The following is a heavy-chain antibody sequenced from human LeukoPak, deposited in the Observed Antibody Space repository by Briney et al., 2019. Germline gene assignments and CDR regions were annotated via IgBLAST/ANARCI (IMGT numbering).Heavy chain of an antibody. J-gene: IGHJ4*02. CDR3: AAPILHHTYFFDY. V-gene: IGHV1-2*02. CDR1: GYTFRDYF. D-gene: IGHD3-3*01. CDR2: INPNSGGT. Sequence: ASVKVSCKSSGYTFRDYFLHWVRQAPGQGLEWMGWINPNSGGTKYAQKFQGRVTMTRDTSINTAYMELSRLRSDDTAVYYCAAPILHHTYFFDYWGQGTQVTVSS.